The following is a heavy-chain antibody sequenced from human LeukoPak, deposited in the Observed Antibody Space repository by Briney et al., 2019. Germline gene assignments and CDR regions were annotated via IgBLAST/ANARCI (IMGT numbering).Heavy chain of an antibody. CDR1: GYSFSNDW. V-gene: IGHV5-51*01. D-gene: IGHD6-13*01. Sequence: GESLKISCKGSGYSFSNDWIGWVRQMTGKGLEWMGIINLDDSDTRYSPSFQGQVTISVDKSISTAYLQWSSLKASGTAMYYCARLRWAAGDGYYFDYWGQGTLVTVSS. CDR2: INLDDSDT. CDR3: ARLRWAAGDGYYFDY. J-gene: IGHJ4*02.